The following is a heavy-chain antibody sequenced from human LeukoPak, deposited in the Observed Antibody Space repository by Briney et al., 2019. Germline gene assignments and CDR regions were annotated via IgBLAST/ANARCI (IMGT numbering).Heavy chain of an antibody. V-gene: IGHV3-7*01. J-gene: IGHJ4*02. CDR3: VRDGGVSGYDLLDY. CDR2: INQDGSEE. Sequence: GGSLRLSCAASGFTFSNYWMSWVRQAPGKGLEWVAHINQDGSEEHYMDSVKARFLISRDNAKNSLSLQMDSLRAEDTAVYYCVRDGGVSGYDLLDYWGQGTLVTVSS. D-gene: IGHD5-12*01. CDR1: GFTFSNYW.